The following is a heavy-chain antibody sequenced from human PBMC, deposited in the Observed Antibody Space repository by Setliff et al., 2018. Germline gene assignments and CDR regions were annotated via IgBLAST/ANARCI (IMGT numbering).Heavy chain of an antibody. CDR2: IHHSGST. Sequence: PSETLSLTCTVSGASITSHYWSWIRQPPGRALEWIGYIHHSGSTNYNPSLKSRVTLPMDTSRNHFSLNLTSLTAADTALYYCARDNIGPDALDIWGQGTMVTVSS. CDR1: GASITSHY. J-gene: IGHJ3*02. V-gene: IGHV4-59*11. CDR3: ARDNIGPDALDI.